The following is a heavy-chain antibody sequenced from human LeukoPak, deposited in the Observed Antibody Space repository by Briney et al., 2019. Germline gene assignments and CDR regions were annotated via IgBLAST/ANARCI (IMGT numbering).Heavy chain of an antibody. D-gene: IGHD1-1*01. J-gene: IGHJ4*02. V-gene: IGHV4-39*07. CDR1: GGSISSSSYY. Sequence: SEALSLTSTVSGGSISSSSYYWGWIRQPPGKGLEWIGSIYYSGSTYYNPSLKSRVTISVDTSKNQFSLKLSSVTAADTAVYYCAIFRTQTTAFDYWGQGTLVTVSS. CDR2: IYYSGST. CDR3: AIFRTQTTAFDY.